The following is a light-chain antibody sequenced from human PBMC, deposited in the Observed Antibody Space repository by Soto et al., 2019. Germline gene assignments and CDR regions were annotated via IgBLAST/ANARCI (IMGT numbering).Light chain of an antibody. CDR2: DVS. CDR3: SSFTSRHTYV. CDR1: SSDIGGYNY. J-gene: IGLJ1*01. Sequence: QSALTQPASVSGSPGQSTTISCTGTSSDIGGYNYVSWYLQLPGEAPKLIIYDVSDRPSGVSTRFSGSKSGNTASLTISGLQAEDEGDYYCSSFTSRHTYVFGTGTKLTVL. V-gene: IGLV2-14*01.